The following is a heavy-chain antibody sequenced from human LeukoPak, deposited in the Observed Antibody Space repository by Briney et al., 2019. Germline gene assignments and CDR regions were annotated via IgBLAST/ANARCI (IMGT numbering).Heavy chain of an antibody. Sequence: GGSLRLSCAASGFTFSSYNMNWVRQAPGKGVEWVSSISRSSIYIYYADPVKGRFTISRDNAENSLSLKMNSLRAEDTAVYYCARDSGDGSGTYYPYGMDVWGQGTTVTVSS. CDR2: ISRSSIYI. V-gene: IGHV3-21*01. J-gene: IGHJ6*02. CDR3: ARDSGDGSGTYYPYGMDV. D-gene: IGHD3-10*01. CDR1: GFTFSSYN.